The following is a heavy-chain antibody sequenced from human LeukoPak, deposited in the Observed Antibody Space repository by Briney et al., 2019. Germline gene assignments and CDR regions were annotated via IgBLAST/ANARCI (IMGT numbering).Heavy chain of an antibody. J-gene: IGHJ5*02. CDR1: GFTFSNYW. CDR2: IYYSGST. CDR3: AREVGSGYYRSYNWFDP. D-gene: IGHD3-22*01. V-gene: IGHV4-59*01. Sequence: PGGSLRLSCAASGFTFSNYWMSWVRQAPGKGLEWIGYIYYSGSTNYNPSLKSRVTISVDTSKNQFSLKLSSVTAADTAVYYCAREVGSGYYRSYNWFDPWGQGTLVTVSS.